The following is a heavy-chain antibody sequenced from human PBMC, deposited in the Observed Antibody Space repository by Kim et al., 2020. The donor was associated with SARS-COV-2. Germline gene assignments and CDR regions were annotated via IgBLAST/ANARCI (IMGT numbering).Heavy chain of an antibody. J-gene: IGHJ4*02. CDR3: ARDRPRVATIKRGEGAFDY. V-gene: IGHV3-30*04. D-gene: IGHD5-12*01. Sequence: GGSLRLSCAASGFTFSSYAMHWVRQAPGKGLEWVAVISYDGSNKYYADSVKGRFTISRDNSKNTLYLQMNSLRAEDTAVYYCARDRPRVATIKRGEGAFDYWGQGTLVTVSS. CDR2: ISYDGSNK. CDR1: GFTFSSYA.